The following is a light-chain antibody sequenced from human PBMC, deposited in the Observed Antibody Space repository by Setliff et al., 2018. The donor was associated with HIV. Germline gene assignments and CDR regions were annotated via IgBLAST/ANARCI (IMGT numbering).Light chain of an antibody. V-gene: IGLV2-11*01. CDR2: DVT. CDR1: SSDVGSYNY. J-gene: IGLJ2*01. Sequence: QSALTQPRSVPGSPGQSVTISCTGTSSDVGSYNYVSWYQQHPGKAPKLMIYDVTKRPSGVPDRFSGSKSGNTASLTISGLQAEDEADYYCCSYAGSYTPVIFGGGTK. CDR3: CSYAGSYTPVI.